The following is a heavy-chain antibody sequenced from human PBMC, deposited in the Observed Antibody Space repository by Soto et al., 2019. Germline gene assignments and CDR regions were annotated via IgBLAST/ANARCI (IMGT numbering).Heavy chain of an antibody. V-gene: IGHV1-24*01. CDR1: GYSLTEFA. CDR3: AIAKDFGLDV. D-gene: IGHD2-21*01. Sequence: GASVKVSCKVSGYSLTEFAMHWVRPAPGKGLEWMGVFDPEDGGTFYAQKLEVRVRMTEDTDTDTGYLELSSLRSEDTAVYYCAIAKDFGLDVWGQGTTVTVSS. CDR2: FDPEDGGT. J-gene: IGHJ6*02.